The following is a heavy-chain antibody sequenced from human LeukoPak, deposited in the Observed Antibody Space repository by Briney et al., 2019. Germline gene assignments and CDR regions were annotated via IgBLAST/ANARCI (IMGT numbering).Heavy chain of an antibody. V-gene: IGHV1-2*02. Sequence: GASVKVSCKASGYTFTGYYMHWVRQAPGQGLEWMGWINPNSGGTNYAQKFQGRVTMTRDTSISTAYMELSRLRSDDTAVYYCARDLYYYDSSGYYWWDFDYWGQGTLVTVSS. D-gene: IGHD3-22*01. CDR2: INPNSGGT. J-gene: IGHJ4*02. CDR1: GYTFTGYY. CDR3: ARDLYYYDSSGYYWWDFDY.